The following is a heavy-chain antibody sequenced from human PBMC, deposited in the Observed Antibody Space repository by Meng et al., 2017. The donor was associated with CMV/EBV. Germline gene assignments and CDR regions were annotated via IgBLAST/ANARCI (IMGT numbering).Heavy chain of an antibody. D-gene: IGHD5-18*01. J-gene: IGHJ4*02. Sequence: SGFTFSTAWMGWVRQAPGKGLEWVGRIKSKTDGGTTDYAAPVKGRFTISRDDSKNTLYLQMNSLKTEDTAVYYCTTPIYSYGPPFGYWGQGTLVTVSS. CDR1: GFTFSTAW. V-gene: IGHV3-15*01. CDR2: IKSKTDGGTT. CDR3: TTPIYSYGPPFGY.